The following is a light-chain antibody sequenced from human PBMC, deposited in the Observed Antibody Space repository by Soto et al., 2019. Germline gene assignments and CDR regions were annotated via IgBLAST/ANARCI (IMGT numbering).Light chain of an antibody. CDR3: QQRSNWPPYT. V-gene: IGKV3-11*01. J-gene: IGKJ2*01. CDR2: DAS. CDR1: QSVSSY. Sequence: EIVLTQSPATLSLSPGERATLSCRASQSVSSYLAWYQQKPGQAPRLLIYDASNRATGIPARFSGSGSGTDFTLTISSLAPADFAVYYCQQRSNWPPYTFGQGTTLEIK.